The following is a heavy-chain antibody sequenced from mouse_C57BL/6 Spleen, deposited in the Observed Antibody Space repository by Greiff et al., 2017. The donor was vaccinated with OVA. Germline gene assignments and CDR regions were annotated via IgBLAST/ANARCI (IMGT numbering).Heavy chain of an antibody. CDR2: IDPSDSYT. J-gene: IGHJ2*01. CDR1: GYTFTSYW. CDR3: SIYYYGSSYFDY. Sequence: VQLQQSGAELVMPGASVKLSCKASGYTFTSYWMHWVKQRPGQGLEWIGEIDPSDSYTNYNQKFKGKSTLTVDKSSSTAYMQLSSLTSEDSAVYYCSIYYYGSSYFDYWGQGTTLTVSS. V-gene: IGHV1-69*01. D-gene: IGHD1-1*01.